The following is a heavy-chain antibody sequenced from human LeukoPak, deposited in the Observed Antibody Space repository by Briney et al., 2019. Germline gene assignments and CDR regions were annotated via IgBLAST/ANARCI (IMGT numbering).Heavy chain of an antibody. Sequence: GGSLRLSCAASGFTFSNYVMSWVRQAPGKGLEWVSTISGSGGSTYYADSVKGRFTISRDNSKNTLYLQMNSLRAEDTAVYYCARAPGYGAAYYFDYWGQGTLVTVSS. J-gene: IGHJ4*02. V-gene: IGHV3-23*01. CDR2: ISGSGGST. CDR1: GFTFSNYV. CDR3: ARAPGYGAAYYFDY. D-gene: IGHD1-1*01.